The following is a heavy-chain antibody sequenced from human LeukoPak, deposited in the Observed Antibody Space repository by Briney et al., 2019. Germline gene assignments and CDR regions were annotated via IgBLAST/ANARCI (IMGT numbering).Heavy chain of an antibody. CDR2: ISGSSSYI. CDR1: GFTFSSYE. D-gene: IGHD1-26*01. V-gene: IGHV3-21*01. J-gene: IGHJ4*02. Sequence: GGSLRLSCAASGFTFSSYEMNWVRQAPGKGLEWVSSISGSSSYIFYADSVKGRSTISRDNAKNSLYLQMNSLRAEDTAVYYCARDRVGGTTASTFEYWGQGTLVTVSS. CDR3: ARDRVGGTTASTFEY.